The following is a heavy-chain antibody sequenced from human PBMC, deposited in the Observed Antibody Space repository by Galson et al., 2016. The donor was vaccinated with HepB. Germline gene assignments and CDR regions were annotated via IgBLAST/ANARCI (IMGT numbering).Heavy chain of an antibody. J-gene: IGHJ4*02. CDR1: GFTFSSYA. V-gene: IGHV3-30-3*01. D-gene: IGHD3-9*01. CDR2: ISYDGSNK. CDR3: ARDRRRYFDWFVL. Sequence: SLRLSCAASGFTFSSYAMHWVRQAPGKGLEWVAVISYDGSNKYCADSVKGRFTISRDNSKNTLYLQMNSLRAEDAAVYYCARDRRRYFDWFVLWGQGTLVTVSS.